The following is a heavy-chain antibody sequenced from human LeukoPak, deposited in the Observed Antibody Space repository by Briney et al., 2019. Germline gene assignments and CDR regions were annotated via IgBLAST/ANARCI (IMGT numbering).Heavy chain of an antibody. D-gene: IGHD2-15*01. CDR3: ARGQVVVVVAATTPAAFDI. Sequence: SGKVCCKASGRTFSSYAISWVRQAPGQGLEWRGGIIPIFGTANYAQKFQSRVTNTADESTRTAYTHLSSLRSDDTAVYYCARGQVVVVVAATTPAAFDIWGQGTMIA. CDR1: GRTFSSYA. V-gene: IGHV1-69*13. CDR2: IIPIFGTA. J-gene: IGHJ3*02.